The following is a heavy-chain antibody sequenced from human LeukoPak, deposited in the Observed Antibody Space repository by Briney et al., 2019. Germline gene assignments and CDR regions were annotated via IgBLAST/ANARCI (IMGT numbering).Heavy chain of an antibody. Sequence: PSETLCLTCTVSGGSISSYYWSWIWQPPGKGLEWIGYIYYSGSTNYNPSLKSRVTISVDTPKNQFSLKLSSVTAADTAVYYCARRGILTGYYFFDYWGQGTLVTVSS. D-gene: IGHD3-9*01. J-gene: IGHJ4*02. CDR2: IYYSGST. CDR3: ARRGILTGYYFFDY. V-gene: IGHV4-59*08. CDR1: GGSISSYY.